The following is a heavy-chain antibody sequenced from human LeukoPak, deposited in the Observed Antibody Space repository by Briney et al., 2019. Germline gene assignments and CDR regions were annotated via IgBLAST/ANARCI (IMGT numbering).Heavy chain of an antibody. D-gene: IGHD2-2*01. Sequence: SETLSLTRTVSGGSISSHYWSWIRQPPGKGLEWIGYIYYSGSTNYNPSLKSRVTISVDTSKNQFSLKLSSVTAADTAVYYCARVPDQRAAIYYMDVWGKGTTVTVSS. V-gene: IGHV4-59*11. CDR1: GGSISSHY. J-gene: IGHJ6*03. CDR3: ARVPDQRAAIYYMDV. CDR2: IYYSGST.